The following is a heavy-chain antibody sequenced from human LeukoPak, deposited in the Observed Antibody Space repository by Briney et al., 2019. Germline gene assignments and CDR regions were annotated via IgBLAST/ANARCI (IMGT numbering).Heavy chain of an antibody. CDR2: TRNKANSYTT. Sequence: GGSLRLSCAASGFTFSDHYMDWVRQAPGKGLEWVGRTRNKANSYTTEYAASVKGRFTISRDGSKNSLYLQMNSLRAEDTAVYYCASEMQLYVARTFDYWGQGTLVTVSS. V-gene: IGHV3-72*01. CDR1: GFTFSDHY. CDR3: ASEMQLYVARTFDY. J-gene: IGHJ4*02. D-gene: IGHD5-24*01.